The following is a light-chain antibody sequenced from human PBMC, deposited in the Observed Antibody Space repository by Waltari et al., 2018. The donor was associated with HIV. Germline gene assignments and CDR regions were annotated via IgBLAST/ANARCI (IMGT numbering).Light chain of an antibody. J-gene: IGKJ1*01. CDR3: QQYKNWPPWT. CDR2: DAS. V-gene: IGKV3-15*01. CDR1: ESVDNK. Sequence: ETVMTQSPATLSESPGDKVTFSCRASESVDNKVAWYQQKPGQSPRLLIYDASTGASGIPGRFSGSGSGTEFTLTISSLQSDDLAIYYCQQYKNWPPWTFGQGTKVEIK.